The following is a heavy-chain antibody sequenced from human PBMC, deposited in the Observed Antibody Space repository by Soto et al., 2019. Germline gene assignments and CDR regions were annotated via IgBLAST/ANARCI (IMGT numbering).Heavy chain of an antibody. CDR3: ARDMDHSDYFVKWFGP. J-gene: IGHJ5*02. Sequence: QVRLVESGGGVVQPGRSLRLSCTASGFSFSSYAMYWFRQPPGKGLEWVAVISHDGINKHYADSVKGRVTVSRDNSNHSLDLQLNSLRGEDTAMYYFARDMDHSDYFVKWFGPWGQGTLVTVSS. CDR2: ISHDGINK. D-gene: IGHD4-4*01. CDR1: GFSFSSYA. V-gene: IGHV3-30-3*01.